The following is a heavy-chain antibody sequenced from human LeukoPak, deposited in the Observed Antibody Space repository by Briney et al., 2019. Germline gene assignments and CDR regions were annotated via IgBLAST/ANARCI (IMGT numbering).Heavy chain of an antibody. D-gene: IGHD6-19*01. CDR1: GGSISSGGYY. CDR2: IYHSGST. J-gene: IGHJ4*02. V-gene: IGHV4-30-2*01. CDR3: ARGPGVSSGWYTEFDY. Sequence: SQTLSLTCTVSGGSISSGGYYWSWIRQPSGKGLEWIGYIYHSGSTYYNPSLKSRVTISVDRSKNQFSLKLSSVTAADTAVYYCARGPGVSSGWYTEFDYWGQGTLVTVSS.